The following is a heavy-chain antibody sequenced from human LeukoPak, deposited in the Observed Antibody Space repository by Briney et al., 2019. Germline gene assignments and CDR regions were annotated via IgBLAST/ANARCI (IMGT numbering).Heavy chain of an antibody. Sequence: SETLSLTCTVSGGSISSSSYYWGWIRQPPGKGLEWIGSIYYSGSTYYNPSLKSRVTISVDTSKNQFSLKLSSVTAADTAVYYCASRKYSPRTLHWYFDLWGRGTLVTVSS. D-gene: IGHD5-18*01. CDR1: GGSISSSSYY. J-gene: IGHJ2*01. CDR2: IYYSGST. CDR3: ASRKYSPRTLHWYFDL. V-gene: IGHV4-39*01.